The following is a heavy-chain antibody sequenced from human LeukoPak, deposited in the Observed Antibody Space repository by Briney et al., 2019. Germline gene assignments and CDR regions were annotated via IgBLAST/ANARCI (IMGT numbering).Heavy chain of an antibody. CDR2: IYYSGST. CDR1: GDSISSADYY. J-gene: IGHJ2*01. Sequence: SETRSLTCTVSGDSISSADYYWTWIRQPPGKGLELVGFIYYSGSTKYNPSLKSRVTISAATSKAQFSLRLSYATAADTAVYYCARIRRPHWYLDLWGRGTLVTVSS. CDR3: ARIRRPHWYLDL. V-gene: IGHV4-30-4*08. D-gene: IGHD3-3*01.